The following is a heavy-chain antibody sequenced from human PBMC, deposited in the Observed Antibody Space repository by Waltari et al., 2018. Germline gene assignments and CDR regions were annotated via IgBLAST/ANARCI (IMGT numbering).Heavy chain of an antibody. D-gene: IGHD5-12*01. CDR3: ARATRDGYNYPFPFDY. CDR1: GGSINSSSYY. Sequence: QLQLQESGPGLVKPSETLSLTCTVSGGSINSSSYYWAWIRQPPGKGLEWIGSIYYSGSTYYNPSLKSRVTISVDTSKNQFSLKLSSVTAADTAVYYCARATRDGYNYPFPFDYWGQGTLVTVSS. V-gene: IGHV4-39*07. J-gene: IGHJ4*02. CDR2: IYYSGST.